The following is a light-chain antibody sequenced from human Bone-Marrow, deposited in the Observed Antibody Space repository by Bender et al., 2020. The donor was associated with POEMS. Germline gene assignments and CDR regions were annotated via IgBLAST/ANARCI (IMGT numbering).Light chain of an antibody. CDR3: GGWDDGLNGPV. J-gene: IGLJ3*02. V-gene: IGLV3-21*03. CDR1: NIEMQS. Sequence: SYVLTQPPSVSVAPGKTARISCGGDNIEMQSVHWYQQEPGLAPVLVLYDDTERPSGIPERFSGSNSGNTATLAISGLRSEVEADYCGGGWDDGLNGPVFGGGTKVTVL. CDR2: DDT.